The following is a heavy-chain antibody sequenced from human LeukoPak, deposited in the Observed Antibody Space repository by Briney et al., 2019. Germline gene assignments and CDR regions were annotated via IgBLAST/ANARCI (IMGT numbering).Heavy chain of an antibody. V-gene: IGHV4-30-2*01. CDR2: IYHSGST. D-gene: IGHD3-22*01. CDR3: ARGVYYYDNSGPPRRWLDP. CDR1: GGSISSGGYS. Sequence: SETLSLTCAVSGGSISSGGYSWSWIRQPPGKGLEWIGYIYHSGSTYYNPSLKSRVTISVDRSNNQFSLKLSSVTAADTAVYYCARGVYYYDNSGPPRRWLDPWGQGTLVTVSS. J-gene: IGHJ5*02.